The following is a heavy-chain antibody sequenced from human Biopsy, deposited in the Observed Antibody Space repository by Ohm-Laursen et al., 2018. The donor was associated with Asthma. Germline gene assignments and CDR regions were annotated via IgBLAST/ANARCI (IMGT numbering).Heavy chain of an antibody. CDR2: ISYSGST. J-gene: IGHJ4*02. Sequence: SETLSLTCTVSGGSVSSGSHYWSWIRQPPGKGLEWIGYISYSGSTNYNPSLKSRVTISVDTSKNRFSLKLSSVTAADTAVYYCARDFVYSAMDYFDYWGQGTLVTVSS. V-gene: IGHV4-61*01. CDR1: GGSVSSGSHY. CDR3: ARDFVYSAMDYFDY. D-gene: IGHD5-18*01.